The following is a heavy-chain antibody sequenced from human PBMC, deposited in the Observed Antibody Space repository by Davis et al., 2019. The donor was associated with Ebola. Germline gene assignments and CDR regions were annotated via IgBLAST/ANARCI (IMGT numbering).Heavy chain of an antibody. V-gene: IGHV6-1*01. D-gene: IGHD6-19*01. J-gene: IGHJ4*02. Sequence: GLEWLGRTYYRSKWYNDYAPSVKSRIIINPDTSKNQFSLQLNSVTPDDTGVYYCARDRGWSTYDYWGQGTLVTVSS. CDR3: ARDRGWSTYDY. CDR2: TYYRSKWYN.